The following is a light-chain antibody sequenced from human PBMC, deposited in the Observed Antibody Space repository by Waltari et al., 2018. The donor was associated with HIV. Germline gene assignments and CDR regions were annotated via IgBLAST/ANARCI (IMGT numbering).Light chain of an antibody. V-gene: IGLV3-10*01. CDR3: YSTDNSGHHRV. CDR2: EDS. Sequence: SYELTQPPSVAASPGQPARITCTRYALPNTYASWYQQKSGQAPVLVIYEDSKRPSGFPERFSGSSSGTTATLTISGAQVEDEADYYCYSTDNSGHHRVFGTGTKLTVL. J-gene: IGLJ2*01. CDR1: ALPNTY.